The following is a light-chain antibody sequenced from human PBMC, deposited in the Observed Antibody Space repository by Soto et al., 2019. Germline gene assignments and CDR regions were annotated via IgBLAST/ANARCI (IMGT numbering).Light chain of an antibody. CDR3: QTWDTGIRV. V-gene: IGLV4-69*01. J-gene: IGLJ3*02. CDR1: SGHSNYA. CDR2: VNSDGSH. Sequence: QSVLTQSPSASASLGASVKLTCTLSSGHSNYAIAWHQQQPEKGPRYLMKVNSDGSHSKGDGIPDRFSGSSSGAERYLTISILQSEDEADYYCQTWDTGIRVFGGGTKLTVL.